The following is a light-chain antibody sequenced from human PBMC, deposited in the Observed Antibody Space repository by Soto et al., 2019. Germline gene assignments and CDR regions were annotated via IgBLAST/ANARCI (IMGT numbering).Light chain of an antibody. J-gene: IGKJ2*01. V-gene: IGKV1-5*03. CDR2: KAS. CDR3: QQYESYSNT. Sequence: DIQMTQSPSTLSASVGDRVTITCRASQSISTWLAWYQQKPGKAPKLLIYKASSLESGVPSRFSGSGSGTEFILTISSLQPDDFATYFCQQYESYSNTFGQGTKLEIK. CDR1: QSISTW.